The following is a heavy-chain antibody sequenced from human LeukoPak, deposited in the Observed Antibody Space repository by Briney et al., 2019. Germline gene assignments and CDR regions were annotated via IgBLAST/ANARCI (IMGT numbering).Heavy chain of an antibody. V-gene: IGHV4-4*09. Sequence: SETLSLTCTVSGGSISSYYWSWIRQPPGKGLEWIGYIYTSGSTNYNPSLKSRVTISVDTSKNQFSLKLSSVTAADTAVYYCARHEAGLGLGYFDYWGQGTLVTVSS. CDR1: GGSISSYY. CDR3: ARHEAGLGLGYFDY. J-gene: IGHJ4*02. D-gene: IGHD6-19*01. CDR2: IYTSGST.